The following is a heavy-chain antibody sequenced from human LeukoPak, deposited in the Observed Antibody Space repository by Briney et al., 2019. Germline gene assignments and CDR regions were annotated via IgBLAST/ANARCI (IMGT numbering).Heavy chain of an antibody. Sequence: ASVKVSCKASGYTFTSYAMNWVRQTPGQGLEWMGWINTNTGNPTYAQGFTGRFVFSLDTSVSTAYLQISSLKAEDTAVYYCARDTAIRYWYFDLWGRGTLVTVSS. D-gene: IGHD5-18*01. V-gene: IGHV7-4-1*02. CDR2: INTNTGNP. CDR3: ARDTAIRYWYFDL. J-gene: IGHJ2*01. CDR1: GYTFTSYA.